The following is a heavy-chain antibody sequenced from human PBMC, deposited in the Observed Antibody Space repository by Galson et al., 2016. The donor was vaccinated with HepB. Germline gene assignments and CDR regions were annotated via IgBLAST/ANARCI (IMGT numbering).Heavy chain of an antibody. J-gene: IGHJ6*02. V-gene: IGHV1-2*04. CDR2: INPHSGGT. D-gene: IGHD5-18*01. Sequence: SVKVSCKASGYTFTAYYIHWVRQAPGQGLEWMGWINPHSGGTNHAQKFQGWVTMTRDTSISTTYMELRRLRSDDTAMYYCARERDASMASYYYYGMDVWGQGTTVTVSS. CDR3: ARERDASMASYYYYGMDV. CDR1: GYTFTAYY.